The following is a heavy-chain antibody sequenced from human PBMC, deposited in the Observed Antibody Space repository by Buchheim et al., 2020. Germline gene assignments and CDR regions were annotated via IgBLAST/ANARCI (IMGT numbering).Heavy chain of an antibody. J-gene: IGHJ4*02. CDR1: GFTFSSSG. D-gene: IGHD1-26*01. V-gene: IGHV3-30*02. CDR2: ISYDGSNK. CDR3: VKDIGDPGAH. Sequence: QVQLVESGGGVVRPGRSLRLSCAASGFTFSSSGMHWVRQAPGKGLEWVAFISYDGSNKYYVDSVKGRFTISRDISKSTLSLQMNSLRAEDTAMYYCVKDIGDPGAHWGQGTL.